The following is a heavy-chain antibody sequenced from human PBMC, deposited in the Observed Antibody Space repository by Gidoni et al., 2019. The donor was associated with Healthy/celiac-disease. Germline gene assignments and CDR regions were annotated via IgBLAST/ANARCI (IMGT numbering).Heavy chain of an antibody. CDR1: GFTFSSYA. CDR3: ARAEAWDTAMDDLGPGFDY. J-gene: IGHJ4*02. CDR2: ISYDGSNK. V-gene: IGHV3-30-3*01. D-gene: IGHD5-18*01. Sequence: QVQLVESGGGVVQPGRSLRLSCAASGFTFSSYAMHWVRQAPGKGLEWVAVISYDGSNKYYADSVKGRFTISRDNSKNTLYLQMNSLRAEDTAVYYCARAEAWDTAMDDLGPGFDYWGQGTLVTVSS.